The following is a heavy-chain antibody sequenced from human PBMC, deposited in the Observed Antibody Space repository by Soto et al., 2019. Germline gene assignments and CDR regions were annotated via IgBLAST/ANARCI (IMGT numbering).Heavy chain of an antibody. J-gene: IGHJ6*02. Sequence: QVQLVQSGAEVKKPGSSVKVSCKASGGTFGSYAISWVRQAPGQGLEWMGGIIPIPGTANYAQKFQGRVTIAADESTSTAYMELSSLTSEDTAVYYCARSQGSSTSLENYYYYYYGMDVWGQGTTVTVSS. CDR3: ARSQGSSTSLENYYYYYYGMDV. CDR1: GGTFGSYA. V-gene: IGHV1-69*01. CDR2: IIPIPGTA. D-gene: IGHD2-2*01.